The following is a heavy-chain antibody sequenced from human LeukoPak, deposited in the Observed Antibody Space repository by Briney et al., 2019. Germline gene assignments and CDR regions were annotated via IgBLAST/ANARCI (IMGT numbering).Heavy chain of an antibody. CDR1: GFSFSSYW. J-gene: IGHJ6*03. CDR3: ARPRRDVVVTHYYYYYYMDV. Sequence: PGGSLRLSCAASGFSFSSYWMHWVRQAPGKGLVWVSRINSDGSNTSYADSVKGRFTISRDNAKNTLYLLMNSLSAGDTAVYYCARPRRDVVVTHYYYYYYMDVWGKGTTVTVSS. V-gene: IGHV3-74*01. D-gene: IGHD2-21*02. CDR2: INSDGSNT.